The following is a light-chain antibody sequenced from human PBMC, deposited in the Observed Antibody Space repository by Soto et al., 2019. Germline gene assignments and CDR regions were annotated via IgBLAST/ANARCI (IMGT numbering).Light chain of an antibody. CDR2: GAS. V-gene: IGKV3-20*01. Sequence: EIVLTLSPCTLSLSPGERPTLSCRTSQSVSNNYLAWYQQKPGQAPRLLIYGASSRATGIPDRFSGSGSGTDFTLSISRLEPEDFAVYYCQQYSSLWTFGQGTKVDIK. CDR3: QQYSSLWT. J-gene: IGKJ1*01. CDR1: QSVSNNY.